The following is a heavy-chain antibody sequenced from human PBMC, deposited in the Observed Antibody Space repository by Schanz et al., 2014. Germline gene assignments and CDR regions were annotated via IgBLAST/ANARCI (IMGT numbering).Heavy chain of an antibody. Sequence: EVQLVESGGGLVKPGGTLRLACEASGLRFSDQSMHWVRQGPGKGLEWVASISGNSYGKYYAPSVVGRFTISRDNSENSVYLDMNSLRAEDTAVYYCTTSKAFSPTNRWGFGPWGQGILVSVSS. CDR1: GLRFSDQS. J-gene: IGHJ5*02. V-gene: IGHV3-21*01. CDR3: TTSKAFSPTNRWGFGP. CDR2: ISGNSYGK.